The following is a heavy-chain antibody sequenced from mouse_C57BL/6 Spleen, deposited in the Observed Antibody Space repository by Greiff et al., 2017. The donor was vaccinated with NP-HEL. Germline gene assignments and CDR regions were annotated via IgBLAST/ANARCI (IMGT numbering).Heavy chain of an antibody. V-gene: IGHV5-4*03. D-gene: IGHD1-1*01. CDR1: GFTFSSYA. J-gene: IGHJ2*01. CDR2: ISDGGSYT. Sequence: EVKVVESGGGLVKPGGSLKLSCAASGFTFSSYAMSWVRQTPEKRLEWVATISDGGSYTYYPDNVKGRFTISRDNAKNNLYLQMSHLKSEDTAMYYCARASPYYYPDYWGQGTTLTVSS. CDR3: ARASPYYYPDY.